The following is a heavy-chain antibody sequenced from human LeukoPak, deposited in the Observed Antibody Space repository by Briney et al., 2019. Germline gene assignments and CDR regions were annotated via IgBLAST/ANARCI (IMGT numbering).Heavy chain of an antibody. CDR1: GDSISSGGYA. D-gene: IGHD2-2*02. CDR2: IHDSGST. J-gene: IGHJ4*02. V-gene: IGHV4-30-4*07. CDR3: ARLYGPFDY. Sequence: PSETLSLTCAVSGDSISSGGYAWSWIRQTPGKGLEWIAYIHDSGSTHYNPSLKSRVTISVDTSKNQFSLKLSSVTAADTAVYYCARLYGPFDYWGQGTLVTVSS.